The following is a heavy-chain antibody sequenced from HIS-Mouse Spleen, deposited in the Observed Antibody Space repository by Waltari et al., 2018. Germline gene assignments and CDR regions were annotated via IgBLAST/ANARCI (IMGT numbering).Heavy chain of an antibody. CDR1: GFPFSSYG. J-gene: IGHJ4*02. CDR3: AKASSGWLDY. CDR2: ISYDGSNK. Sequence: QVQLVESGGGVVQPGRSLRPSCAAAGFPFSSYGMHWVRQAPGKGLEWVAVISYDGSNKYYADSVKGRFTISRDNSKNTLYLQMNSLRAEDTAVYYCAKASSGWLDYRGQGTLVTVSS. V-gene: IGHV3-30*18. D-gene: IGHD6-19*01.